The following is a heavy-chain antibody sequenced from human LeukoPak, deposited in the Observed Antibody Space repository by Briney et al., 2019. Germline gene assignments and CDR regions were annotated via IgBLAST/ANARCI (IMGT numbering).Heavy chain of an antibody. D-gene: IGHD1-14*01. J-gene: IGHJ5*02. V-gene: IGHV1-8*03. CDR1: GCTSISYN. Sequence: VLCYASGCTSISYNIDWVRQAPGQGLEWMGWMNPNNCNTGYAQKFQGRVTITRTTSISTAYMELSSLRSEDTAVYYCAKGPAGGPWGITYNCFDPWGQGTLVTVSS. CDR2: MNPNNCNT. CDR3: AKGPAGGPWGITYNCFDP.